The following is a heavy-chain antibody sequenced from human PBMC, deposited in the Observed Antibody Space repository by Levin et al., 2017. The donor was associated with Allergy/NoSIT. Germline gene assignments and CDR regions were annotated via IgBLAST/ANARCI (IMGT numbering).Heavy chain of an antibody. CDR2: IKKDGSEK. CDR3: ARARLGFGEAHMDV. CDR1: GFTFSSYW. Sequence: GESLKISCAASGFTFSSYWMSWVRQAPGKGLEWVANIKKDGSEKYYVDSVKGRFTISRDNAKNSLYLQMNSLRVEDTAVYYCARARLGFGEAHMDVWGQGTTVTVSS. D-gene: IGHD3-10*01. V-gene: IGHV3-7*01. J-gene: IGHJ6*02.